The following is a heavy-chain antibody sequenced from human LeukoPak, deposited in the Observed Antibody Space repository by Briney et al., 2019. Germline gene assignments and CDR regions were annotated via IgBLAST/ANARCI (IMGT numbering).Heavy chain of an antibody. CDR3: AKGDAYYFGSGEGDY. V-gene: IGHV3-23*01. J-gene: IGHJ4*02. D-gene: IGHD3-10*01. CDR2: VSPNGETA. CDR1: GFIFRNYG. Sequence: GGSLRLSCAASGFIFRNYGMNWVRQPPGKGLEWVSGVSPNGETAYYADSVKGRFTVSRDNSQNTVYLQMSSLRAEDTAIYYCAKGDAYYFGSGEGDYWGQGTLVSVSS.